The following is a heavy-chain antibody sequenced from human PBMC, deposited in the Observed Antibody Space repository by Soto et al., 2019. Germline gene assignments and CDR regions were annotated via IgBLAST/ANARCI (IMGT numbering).Heavy chain of an antibody. CDR3: ARLWTSVSDYYHYYGMDI. CDR2: IDPSDSYT. J-gene: IGHJ6*02. D-gene: IGHD4-17*01. V-gene: IGHV5-10-1*01. Sequence: ESLKISCKGSGYSFTTCWISWVRQMPGKGLEWMGRIDPSDSYTNYSPSFQGHVTISADKSISTAYLQWSSLKASDTAMYYCARLWTSVSDYYHYYGMDILSQGTTGPVSS. CDR1: GYSFTTCW.